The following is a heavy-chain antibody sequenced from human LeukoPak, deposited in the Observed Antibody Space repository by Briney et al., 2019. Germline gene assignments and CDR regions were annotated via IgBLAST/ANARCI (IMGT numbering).Heavy chain of an antibody. V-gene: IGHV1-2*02. D-gene: IGHD6-13*01. CDR1: GYTFTGYY. Sequence: GASVKVPCKASGYTFTGYYIHWMRQAPGQRLEWMGWINPNSGDTNYAQKFQGRVTMTRDTSISTVYMELSRLRSDDTAVYYCARDPGAQIHAGTLANDYWGQGTLVTVSS. CDR2: INPNSGDT. CDR3: ARDPGAQIHAGTLANDY. J-gene: IGHJ4*02.